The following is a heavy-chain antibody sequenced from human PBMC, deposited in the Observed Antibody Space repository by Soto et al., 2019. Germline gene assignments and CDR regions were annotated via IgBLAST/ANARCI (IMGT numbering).Heavy chain of an antibody. CDR3: AREYLGGYCTNGLCYTLAFGLDY. CDR2: INSDGSST. J-gene: IGHJ4*02. CDR1: GFTFSSYW. V-gene: IGHV3-74*01. D-gene: IGHD2-8*01. Sequence: EVQLVESGGGLVQPGGSLRLSCAASGFTFSSYWMHWVRQAPGKGLVWVSRINSDGSSTSYADSVKGRFTISRDNAKNTLYLQMNSLRAEDTAVYYCAREYLGGYCTNGLCYTLAFGLDYWGQGTLVTVSS.